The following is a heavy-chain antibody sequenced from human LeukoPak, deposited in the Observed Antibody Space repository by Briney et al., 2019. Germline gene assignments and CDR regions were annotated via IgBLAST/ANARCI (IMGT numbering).Heavy chain of an antibody. CDR2: IHYSGST. Sequence: SETLSLTCTVSGASISGYDCSWIRKPPGKGLGWTGYIHYSGSTNYNHSLKSRVTISVDTSKNQFSLKLSSVTAADTAVYYCAAYTDCGCDCYSSWFDPWGQGTLVTVSS. V-gene: IGHV4-59*01. CDR1: GASISGYD. J-gene: IGHJ5*02. CDR3: AAYTDCGCDCYSSWFDP. D-gene: IGHD2-21*02.